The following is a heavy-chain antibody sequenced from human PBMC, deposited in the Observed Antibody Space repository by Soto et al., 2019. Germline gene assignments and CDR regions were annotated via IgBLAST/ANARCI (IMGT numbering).Heavy chain of an antibody. V-gene: IGHV3-23*01. CDR1: GFTFSSYA. Sequence: GGPLRLSFAASGFTFSSYAMKWVRQAPGKGLEWVSLIGESGTPTYYADSVKGRFTISRDNSGNTLFLEMYSLRAEDTAVYYCARYIPGVRYYGMDVWGQGTTVTVSS. D-gene: IGHD2-2*01. J-gene: IGHJ6*02. CDR3: ARYIPGVRYYGMDV. CDR2: IGESGTPT.